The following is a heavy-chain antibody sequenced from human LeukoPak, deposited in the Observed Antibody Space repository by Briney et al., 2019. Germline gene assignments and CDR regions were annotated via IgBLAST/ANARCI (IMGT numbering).Heavy chain of an antibody. V-gene: IGHV1-18*01. D-gene: IGHD2-2*01. CDR2: ISAYNGNA. J-gene: IGHJ6*02. CDR3: ARVSCSSTSCSPNYYYYGMDV. Sequence: GASVKVSCKASGYTFTSYGISWVRQAPGQGLEWMGWISAYNGNANYAQKLQGRVTMTTDTSTSTAYMELRSLRSDDTAVYYCARVSCSSTSCSPNYYYYGMDVWGQGTTVTVSS. CDR1: GYTFTSYG.